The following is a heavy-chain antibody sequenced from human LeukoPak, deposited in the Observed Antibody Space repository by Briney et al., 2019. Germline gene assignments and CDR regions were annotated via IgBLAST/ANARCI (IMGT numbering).Heavy chain of an antibody. D-gene: IGHD5-12*01. CDR1: GGSISSYY. CDR2: IYYSGST. Sequence: SETLSLTCTVSGGSISSYYWSWIRQPPGKGLEWIGYIYYSGSTNYNPSLKSRVTISVDTSKNQFSLKLSSVTAADTAVYYCARTTHYSGYVYWGQGTLVTVSS. V-gene: IGHV4-59*08. J-gene: IGHJ4*02. CDR3: ARTTHYSGYVY.